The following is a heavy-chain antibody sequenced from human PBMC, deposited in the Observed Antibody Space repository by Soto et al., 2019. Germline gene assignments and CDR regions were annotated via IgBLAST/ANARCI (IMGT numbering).Heavy chain of an antibody. D-gene: IGHD6-13*01. CDR3: AKSTSSSWYWRVIDY. CDR1: GFTFSSYA. Sequence: EVQLLESGGGLVQPGGSPRLSCAASGFTFSSYAMSWVRQAPGKGLEWVSAISGSGGSTYYADSVKGRFTISRDNSKNTLYLQMNSLRAEDTAVYYCAKSTSSSWYWRVIDYWGQGTLVTVSS. J-gene: IGHJ4*02. CDR2: ISGSGGST. V-gene: IGHV3-23*01.